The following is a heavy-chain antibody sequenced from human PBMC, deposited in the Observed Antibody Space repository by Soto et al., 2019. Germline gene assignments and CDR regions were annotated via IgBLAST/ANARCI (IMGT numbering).Heavy chain of an antibody. J-gene: IGHJ3*02. CDR1: GFTFSACT. D-gene: IGHD6-6*01. Sequence: EVQLVESGGGLVKPGGSLRLSCLASGFTFSACTMDWVRQAPGKGLEWVSSISSTGAYIYHAESVRGRFTISRDNAKNSLDLHMNSLGVEDTAVYYCARDYPVLYSSSVDALDIWGRGTLVTVSS. CDR2: ISSTGAYI. V-gene: IGHV3-21*01. CDR3: ARDYPVLYSSSVDALDI.